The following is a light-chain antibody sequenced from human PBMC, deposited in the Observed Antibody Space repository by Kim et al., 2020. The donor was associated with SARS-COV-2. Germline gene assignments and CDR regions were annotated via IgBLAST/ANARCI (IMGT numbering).Light chain of an antibody. CDR2: DTN. CDR3: LLSYSGARV. V-gene: IGLV7-46*01. Sequence: QAVVTQEPSLTVSPGGTVTLTCGSSTGAVTSGHYAHWFQQRPGQAPRTLIYDTNNKHSWTPARFSASLLGGKAALTLSRAQPEDEAEYYCLLSYSGARVFGGGTKSPS. CDR1: TGAVTSGHY. J-gene: IGLJ3*02.